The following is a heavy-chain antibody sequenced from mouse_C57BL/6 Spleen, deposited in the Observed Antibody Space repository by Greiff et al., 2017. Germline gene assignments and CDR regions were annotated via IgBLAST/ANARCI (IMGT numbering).Heavy chain of an antibody. J-gene: IGHJ3*01. V-gene: IGHV1-15*01. CDR1: GYTFTDYE. Sequence: QVQLQQSGAELVRPGASVTLSCKASGYTFTDYEMHWVKQTPVHGLEWIGAIDPDTGGTVYNQKFKGKAILTADKTSSTAYMELRSLASEDSAVYFCTARESFAYWGQGTLVTVSA. CDR3: TARESFAY. CDR2: IDPDTGGT.